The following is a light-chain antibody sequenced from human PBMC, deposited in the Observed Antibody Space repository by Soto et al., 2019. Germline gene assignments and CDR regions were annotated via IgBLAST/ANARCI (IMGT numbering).Light chain of an antibody. V-gene: IGKV3-20*01. CDR3: QQYDSTPPT. Sequence: EIVLTQSPGTLSLSPGERATLSCRASQSVNSNYLDWYQRKPGQAPRLLIYVASNRATDIPYRFSASGSGADFTLTITRLKAEDFAVYYCQQYDSTPPTCGQGTKVDVK. CDR1: QSVNSNY. J-gene: IGKJ1*01. CDR2: VAS.